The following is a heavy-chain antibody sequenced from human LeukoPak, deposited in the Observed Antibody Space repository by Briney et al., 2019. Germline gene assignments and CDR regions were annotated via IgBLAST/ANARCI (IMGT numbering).Heavy chain of an antibody. CDR1: GGSISYFY. D-gene: IGHD5-18*01. CDR3: ASPAMAFIDQGRYNYYYYMDV. V-gene: IGHV4-4*07. CDR2: IYTSGST. J-gene: IGHJ6*03. Sequence: PSETLSLTCTVSGGSISYFYWSWIRQPAGKGLEWIGRIYTSGSTNYNPSLKSRVTISVDTSKNQFSLKLSSVTAADTAVYYCASPAMAFIDQGRYNYYYYMDVWGKGTTVTVSS.